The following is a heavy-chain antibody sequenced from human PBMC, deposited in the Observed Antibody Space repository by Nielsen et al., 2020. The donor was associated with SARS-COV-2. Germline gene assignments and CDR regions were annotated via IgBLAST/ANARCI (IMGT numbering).Heavy chain of an antibody. Sequence: ASVKVSCKASGYTFTSYAMNWVRQAPGQGLEWMGWISAYNGNTNYAQKLQGRVTMTTDTSTSTAYMELRSLRSDDTAVYYCARDSPYRSSARNYFDYWGQGTLVTVSS. D-gene: IGHD6-13*01. CDR1: GYTFTSYA. J-gene: IGHJ4*02. CDR3: ARDSPYRSSARNYFDY. CDR2: ISAYNGNT. V-gene: IGHV1-18*01.